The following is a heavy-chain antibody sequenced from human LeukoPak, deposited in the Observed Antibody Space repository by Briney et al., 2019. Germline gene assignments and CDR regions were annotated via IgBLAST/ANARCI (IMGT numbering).Heavy chain of an antibody. CDR2: ISYDGNTK. CDR1: GVTFSNYA. D-gene: IGHD6-13*01. CDR3: ARRIAAAATGNYYSYGMDV. J-gene: IGHJ6*02. V-gene: IGHV3-30*04. Sequence: RGSLRLSCAASGVTFSNYAMHGVRQAPGKGLEWVTVISYDGNTKYYADSVKGRFTISRDNSNNTLYLQMNSLRAEDTALYYCARRIAAAATGNYYSYGMDVWGQGTTVTVSS.